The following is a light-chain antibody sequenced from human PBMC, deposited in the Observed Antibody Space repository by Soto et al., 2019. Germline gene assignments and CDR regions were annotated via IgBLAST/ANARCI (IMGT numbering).Light chain of an antibody. V-gene: IGLV2-23*01. CDR2: EGS. Sequence: QSALTQPASVSGSPGQSITMSCTGTSSDVGSYNVVSWYQQHPGKAPKLMIYEGSKRPSGVSNRFSGSKSGNTASLTISGLQAEDEADYYCCSYAGSSTYVFGTGTKLTVL. CDR3: CSYAGSSTYV. CDR1: SSDVGSYNV. J-gene: IGLJ1*01.